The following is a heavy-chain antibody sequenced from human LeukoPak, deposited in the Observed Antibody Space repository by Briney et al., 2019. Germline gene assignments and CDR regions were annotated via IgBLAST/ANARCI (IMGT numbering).Heavy chain of an antibody. CDR3: AGGSYFRWFDP. CDR2: ISAYNGNT. V-gene: IGHV1-18*01. CDR1: GYTFTTYG. Sequence: ASVSVSCTASGYTFTTYGISWVRQAPGQGLEWMGWISAYNGNTNYAQKLQGRVTMTTDTSTSTAYMELRSLRSDDTAVYYCAGGSYFRWFDPWGQGTLVTVSS. D-gene: IGHD1-26*01. J-gene: IGHJ5*02.